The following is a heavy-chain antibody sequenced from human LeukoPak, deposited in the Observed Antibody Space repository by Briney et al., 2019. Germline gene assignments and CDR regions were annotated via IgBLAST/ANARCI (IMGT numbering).Heavy chain of an antibody. CDR2: IYYSGTT. CDR3: ARRDGSAWPPFDY. Sequence: PSETLSLTCTVSGGSITSSSSYWGWIRQPPGKGREWIGSIYYSGTTYYNPSLKSRVTISVDTSKNQFSLNLSSVTAADTDVYYCARRDGSAWPPFDYWGQGNLVTVSS. V-gene: IGHV4-39*01. D-gene: IGHD6-19*01. CDR1: GGSITSSSSY. J-gene: IGHJ4*02.